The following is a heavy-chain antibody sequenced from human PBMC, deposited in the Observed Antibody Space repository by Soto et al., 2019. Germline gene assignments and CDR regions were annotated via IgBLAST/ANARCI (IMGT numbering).Heavy chain of an antibody. CDR1: GGTFSSYA. D-gene: IGHD3-22*01. Sequence: SVKVSCKASGGTFSSYAFSWVRQATGQGLEWMGGIIPIFGTANYAQKFQGRVTITADESTSTAYMELSSLRSEDTAVYYCARGRGYYDSSGYYSAWFDPWGQGTLVTVSS. J-gene: IGHJ5*02. CDR2: IIPIFGTA. CDR3: ARGRGYYDSSGYYSAWFDP. V-gene: IGHV1-69*01.